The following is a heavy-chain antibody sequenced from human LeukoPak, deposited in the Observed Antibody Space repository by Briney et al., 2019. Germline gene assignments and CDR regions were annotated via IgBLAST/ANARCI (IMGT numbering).Heavy chain of an antibody. CDR3: ARGRTCGTSCSYYYMDV. CDR1: GGTFSSYA. V-gene: IGHV1-69*13. J-gene: IGHJ6*03. Sequence: SVTVSCKASGGTFSSYAISWVRQAPGQGLEWMGGIIPIFGTANYAQKFQGRVTITADESTSTAYMELSSLRSEDTAVYYCARGRTCGTSCSYYYMDVWGKGTTVTVSS. CDR2: IIPIFGTA. D-gene: IGHD2-2*01.